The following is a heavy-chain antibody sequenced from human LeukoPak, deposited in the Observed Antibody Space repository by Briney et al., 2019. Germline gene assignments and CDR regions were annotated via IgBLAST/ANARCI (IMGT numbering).Heavy chain of an antibody. Sequence: SETLSLTCTVSGGSISSYYWSWIRQPAGKGLEWIGSIYYSGNTYYNASLKSQVSISIDTSKNQFSLRLTSVAAADTAVYYCARQTGSGLFILPGGQGTLVTVSS. CDR3: ARQTGSGLFILP. CDR1: GGSISSYY. V-gene: IGHV4-59*05. CDR2: IYYSGNT. D-gene: IGHD3/OR15-3a*01. J-gene: IGHJ4*02.